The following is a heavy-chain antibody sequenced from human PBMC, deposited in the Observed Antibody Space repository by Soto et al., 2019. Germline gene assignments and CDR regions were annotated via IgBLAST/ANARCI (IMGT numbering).Heavy chain of an antibody. CDR1: GYTFTSYG. CDR3: AIHRGSYSTYDY. Sequence: APVEVCSKASGYTFTSYGISWVRQAPGQGLEWMGGVNAYDGDTIYAQKFQGRVTITEDTSTNTAYMELSSLRSEDTAVYYCAIHRGSYSTYDYWGQGTLVTVSS. D-gene: IGHD1-26*01. V-gene: IGHV1-18*01. CDR2: VNAYDGDT. J-gene: IGHJ4*02.